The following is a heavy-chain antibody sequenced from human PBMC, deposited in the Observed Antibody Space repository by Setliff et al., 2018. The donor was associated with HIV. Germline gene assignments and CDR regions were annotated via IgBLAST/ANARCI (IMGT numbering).Heavy chain of an antibody. D-gene: IGHD5-12*01. CDR2: ISRGGRTK. V-gene: IGHV3-11*04. CDR3: ARVPVMATITYWYFDL. CDR1: GFTFSDYY. J-gene: IGHJ2*01. Sequence: GGSLRLSCAASGFTFSDYYMSWIRQAPGKGLEWISYISRGGRTKYYADSVKGRFTVSRDNAKNSLYLQMNSLRAEDTTIYYCARVPVMATITYWYFDLWGRGTLVTVSS.